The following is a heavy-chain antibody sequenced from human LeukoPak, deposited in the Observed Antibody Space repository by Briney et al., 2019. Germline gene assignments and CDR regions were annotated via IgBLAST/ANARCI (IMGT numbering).Heavy chain of an antibody. CDR1: GGTFSSYA. CDR2: IIPIFGTA. V-gene: IGHV1-69*05. J-gene: IGHJ5*02. D-gene: IGHD3-22*01. CDR3: ARAYYDSSGYPTFDP. Sequence: GASVKVSCKASGGTFSSYAISWVRQAPGQGLEWMGRIIPIFGTANYAQKFQGRVTITTDKSTSTAYMELSSLRSEDTAVYCCARAYYDSSGYPTFDPWGQGTLVTVSS.